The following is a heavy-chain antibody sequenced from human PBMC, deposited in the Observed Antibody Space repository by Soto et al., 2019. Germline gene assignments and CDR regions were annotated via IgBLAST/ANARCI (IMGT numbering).Heavy chain of an antibody. CDR3: AKGEINNRWAGAFAF. Sequence: EVQLLESGGGLVQRGGSLRLSCAASGFTFSSYAMSWVRQAPRKGLEWVSAVTGSGGNTYYADSVKGRFAISRDNSKNTLYLQTNSLRAEDTGVYYCAKGEINNRWAGAFAFWGQGTTVTVSS. J-gene: IGHJ3*01. D-gene: IGHD1-1*01. V-gene: IGHV3-23*01. CDR1: GFTFSSYA. CDR2: VTGSGGNT.